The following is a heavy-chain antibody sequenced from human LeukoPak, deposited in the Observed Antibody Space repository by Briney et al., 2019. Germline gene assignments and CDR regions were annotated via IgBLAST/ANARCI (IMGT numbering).Heavy chain of an antibody. J-gene: IGHJ4*02. V-gene: IGHV4-34*01. CDR2: INHSGST. D-gene: IGHD2-15*01. Sequence: SETLSLTCAVYGGSFSGYYWNWIRQPPGKGLEWIGEINHSGSTNYNPSLKSRVTISVDTSKNQFSLKLSPVTAADTAVYYCARALPKKYCSGGSCYLDYWGQGTLVTVSS. CDR3: ARALPKKYCSGGSCYLDY. CDR1: GGSFSGYY.